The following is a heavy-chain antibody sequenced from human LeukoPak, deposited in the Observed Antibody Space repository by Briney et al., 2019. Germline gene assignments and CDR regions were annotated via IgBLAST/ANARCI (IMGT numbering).Heavy chain of an antibody. D-gene: IGHD2-21*01. CDR2: ISSGASAI. Sequence: GGSLRLSCVVSGFSFKDYYMSWIRQAPGKGLEYISYISSGASAINYPDSVKGRFTVSRDNAKNSLYLQMNSLRAEDTAVYYCARVGQDWASGDDGFFDYWGQGTLVTVPS. V-gene: IGHV3-11*01. J-gene: IGHJ4*02. CDR1: GFSFKDYY. CDR3: ARVGQDWASGDDGFFDY.